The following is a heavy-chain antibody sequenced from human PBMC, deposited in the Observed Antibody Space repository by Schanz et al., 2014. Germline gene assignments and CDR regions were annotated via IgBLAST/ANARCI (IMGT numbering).Heavy chain of an antibody. CDR1: GFTFSSYA. CDR3: AKIERNED. CDR2: ISGDHRNT. Sequence: EVQLLESGGGLVQPGGSLRLSCAASGFTFSSYAMSWVRQAPGKGLEWVSAISGDHRNTFYADSVKGRFTISRDNSKNTLYLQMNSLRAEDTAVYFCAKIERNEDWGQGTLVTVSS. D-gene: IGHD1-1*01. J-gene: IGHJ4*02. V-gene: IGHV3-23*01.